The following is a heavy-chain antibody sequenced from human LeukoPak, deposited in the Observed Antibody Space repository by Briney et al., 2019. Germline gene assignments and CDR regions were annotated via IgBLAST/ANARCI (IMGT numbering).Heavy chain of an antibody. CDR1: GFTVSSNY. CDR2: FFSGGST. Sequence: AVGSLRLSCVASGFTVSSNYMSWVRQAPGKGLEWLSVFFSGGSTYYADSVNGRFTMSRDNCKNTLYLQMNGLRVEDTAVYYCARVSPFDYWGQGTQVTVSS. V-gene: IGHV3-66*01. CDR3: ARVSPFDY. J-gene: IGHJ4*02.